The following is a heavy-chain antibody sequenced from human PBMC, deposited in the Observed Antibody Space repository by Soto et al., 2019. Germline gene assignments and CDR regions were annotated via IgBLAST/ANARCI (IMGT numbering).Heavy chain of an antibody. Sequence: SETLSLTCTVSNGSISSYYWSWIRQPAGKGLEWIGRIYRSGVTNYNPSLKSRVTMSVDTSKNQFSLKLSSVTAADTAVYYCARQSSYYYALDVWGQGTTVTVSS. CDR1: NGSISSYY. CDR2: IYRSGVT. CDR3: ARQSSYYYALDV. J-gene: IGHJ6*02. V-gene: IGHV4-4*07.